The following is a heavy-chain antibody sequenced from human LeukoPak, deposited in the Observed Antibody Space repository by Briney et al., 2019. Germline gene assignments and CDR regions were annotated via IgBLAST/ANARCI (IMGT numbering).Heavy chain of an antibody. CDR3: AGGSYYNFDY. J-gene: IGHJ4*02. CDR2: ISYDGSNK. Sequence: QTGGSLRLSCAASGFTFSSYWMSWVRQAPGKGLEWVAVISYDGSNKYYADSVKGRFTISRDNSKNTLCLQMNSLRAEDTAVYYCAGGSYYNFDYWGQGTLVTVSS. V-gene: IGHV3-30-3*01. D-gene: IGHD1-26*01. CDR1: GFTFSSYW.